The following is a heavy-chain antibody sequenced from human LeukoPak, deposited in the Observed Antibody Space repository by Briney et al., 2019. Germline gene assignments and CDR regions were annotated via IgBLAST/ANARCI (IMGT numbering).Heavy chain of an antibody. CDR1: GFTFSNYG. CDR3: AGNLLWFGELSWGFDY. V-gene: IGHV3-30*02. J-gene: IGHJ4*02. Sequence: GGSLRLSCAASGFTFSNYGMHWVRQAPGKGLEWVASIRYDGFNKYYADSLKGRFTISRDNSKNTLYLQMNSLRAEDTAVYYCAGNLLWFGELSWGFDYWGQGTLVTVSS. CDR2: IRYDGFNK. D-gene: IGHD3-10*01.